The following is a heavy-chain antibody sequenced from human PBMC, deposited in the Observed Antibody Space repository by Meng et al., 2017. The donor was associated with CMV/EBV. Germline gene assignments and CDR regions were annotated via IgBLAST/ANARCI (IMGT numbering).Heavy chain of an antibody. Sequence: TVSGGSISSGGYYWSWIRQHPGKCLEWIGYIYFSGSTYYNPSLKSRVTISVDTSKNQFSLKLSSVTAADTAVYYCARSGDGYNSMDYWGQGTLVTVSS. CDR2: IYFSGST. D-gene: IGHD5-24*01. CDR1: GGSISSGGYY. V-gene: IGHV4-31*02. J-gene: IGHJ4*02. CDR3: ARSGDGYNSMDY.